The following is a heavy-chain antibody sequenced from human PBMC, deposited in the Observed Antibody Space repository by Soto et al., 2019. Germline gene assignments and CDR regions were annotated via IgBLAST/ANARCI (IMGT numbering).Heavy chain of an antibody. CDR1: GGTFSSDA. J-gene: IGHJ5*02. CDR3: ARDFPSSSSDP. CDR2: IIPIFGTA. V-gene: IGHV1-69*01. Sequence: QVQLVQSGAEVKKPGSSVKVSCKASGGTFSSDAITWVRQAPGQGLEWMGGIIPIFGTANYAQKFQGRVTITADESLTTAYMELSSLRSEATAVYYCARDFPSSSSDPWGQGTLVTVSS.